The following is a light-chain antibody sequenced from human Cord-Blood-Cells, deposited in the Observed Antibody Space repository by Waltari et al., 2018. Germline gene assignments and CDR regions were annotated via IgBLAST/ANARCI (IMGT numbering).Light chain of an antibody. CDR1: SSDVGSYNL. CDR2: EGS. J-gene: IGLJ2*01. V-gene: IGLV2-23*03. CDR3: CSYAGSSTFEV. Sequence: SVSGSPGQSITISCTGTSSDVGSYNLVSWYQQTPGKAPKLMIYEGSKRPSGVSNRFSGSKSGNTASLTISGLQAEDEADYYCCSYAGSSTFEVFGGGTKLTVL.